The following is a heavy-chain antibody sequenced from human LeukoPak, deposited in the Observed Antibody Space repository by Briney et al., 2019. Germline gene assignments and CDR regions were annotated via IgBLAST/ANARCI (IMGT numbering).Heavy chain of an antibody. CDR3: ARDKGALGDYYYGMDV. Sequence: VASVKVSCKASGGTFSSYAISWVRQAPGQGLEWMGWISAYNGNTNYAQKLQGRVTMTTDTSTSTAYMELRSLRSDDTAVYYCARDKGALGDYYYGMDVWGQGTTVTVSS. CDR1: GGTFSSYA. CDR2: ISAYNGNT. D-gene: IGHD1-26*01. J-gene: IGHJ6*02. V-gene: IGHV1-18*01.